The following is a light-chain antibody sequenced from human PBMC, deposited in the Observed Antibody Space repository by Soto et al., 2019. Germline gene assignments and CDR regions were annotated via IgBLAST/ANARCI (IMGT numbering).Light chain of an antibody. CDR3: QQYNSDAFT. Sequence: DIQMTQSPSTVSASVGDRVTITCRSSQSISRSLAWYQQKAGRGPKLLIFDASSLESGVPSRFGGSGFGTEFTLTISSLQPDDFATYYCQQYNSDAFTFGPRTKVDI. V-gene: IGKV1-5*01. CDR1: QSISRS. J-gene: IGKJ3*01. CDR2: DAS.